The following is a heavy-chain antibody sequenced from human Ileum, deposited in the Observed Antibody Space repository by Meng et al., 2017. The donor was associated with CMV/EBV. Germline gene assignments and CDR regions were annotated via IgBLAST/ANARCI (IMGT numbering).Heavy chain of an antibody. CDR3: ARDLWSGISDFFDY. V-gene: IGHV1-2*02. Sequence: QVRLGQAGAEMKKPGASVKVSCKPSGYTFTDFYIQWVRQAPGQGLEWMGWINPKSGATIYAQKFQGRVTMTRDTSINTVYMELNSLRSDDTAVYFCARDLWSGISDFFDYWGQGTLVTVSS. CDR2: INPKSGAT. CDR1: GYTFTDFY. D-gene: IGHD3-3*01. J-gene: IGHJ4*02.